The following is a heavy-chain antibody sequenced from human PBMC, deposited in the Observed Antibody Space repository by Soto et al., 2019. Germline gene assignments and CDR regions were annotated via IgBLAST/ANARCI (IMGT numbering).Heavy chain of an antibody. CDR1: GFTFSNAW. CDR2: IKSKTDGGTT. Sequence: GASLRLSCAASGFTFSNAWMSWVRQAPGKGLECVGRIKSKTDGGTTDYAAPVKGRFTISRDDSKNTLYLQMNSLKTEDTAVYYCTTFHVTVTSFDDDFDICGQGTMVTVS. CDR3: TTFHVTVTSFDDDFDI. V-gene: IGHV3-15*01. J-gene: IGHJ3*02. D-gene: IGHD4-17*01.